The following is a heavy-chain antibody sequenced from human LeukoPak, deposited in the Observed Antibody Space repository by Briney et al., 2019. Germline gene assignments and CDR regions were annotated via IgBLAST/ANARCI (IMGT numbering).Heavy chain of an antibody. CDR2: INPNSGGT. J-gene: IGHJ4*02. V-gene: IGHV1-2*02. Sequence: VASVKVSCKASGYTFTGYYMHWVRQAPGQGLEWMGWINPNSGGTNYAQKFQGRVTMTRDTSISTAYMELSRLRSDDTAVYYCARTSIAARPNFDYWGQGTLVTVSS. D-gene: IGHD6-6*01. CDR3: ARTSIAARPNFDY. CDR1: GYTFTGYY.